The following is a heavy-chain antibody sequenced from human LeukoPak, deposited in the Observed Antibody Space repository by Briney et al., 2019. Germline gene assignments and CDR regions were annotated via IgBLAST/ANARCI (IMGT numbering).Heavy chain of an antibody. D-gene: IGHD4-17*01. J-gene: IGHJ3*01. Sequence: GGSLRLSCAASGFTFNNYAMMWVRQAQGQGLEWVSAITGGGRTYYADSVKGRFTISRDNSKNTLYLQMNSLRAENTALYFCARDPNGDYIGAFDFLGQGTVVTVSS. CDR3: ARDPNGDYIGAFDF. CDR2: ITGGGRT. V-gene: IGHV3-23*01. CDR1: GFTFNNYA.